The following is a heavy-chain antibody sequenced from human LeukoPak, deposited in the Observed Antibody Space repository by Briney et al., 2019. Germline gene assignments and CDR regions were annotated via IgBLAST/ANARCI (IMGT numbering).Heavy chain of an antibody. V-gene: IGHV1-18*01. J-gene: IGHJ6*04. Sequence: ASVKVSCXASGYTFTSYGISWVRQAPGQGLEWMGWISAYNGNTNYAQKLQGRVTMTTDTSTSTAYMELRSLRSDDTAVYYCARGPHSIYDSAMDVWGKGTTVTVSS. CDR3: ARGPHSIYDSAMDV. CDR2: ISAYNGNT. CDR1: GYTFTSYG. D-gene: IGHD3-16*01.